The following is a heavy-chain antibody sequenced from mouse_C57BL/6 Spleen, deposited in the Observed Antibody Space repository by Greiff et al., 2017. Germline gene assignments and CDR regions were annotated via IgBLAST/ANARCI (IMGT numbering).Heavy chain of an antibody. CDR3: TRDRGDYVFDY. CDR2: ISSGGDYI. V-gene: IGHV5-9-1*02. Sequence: EVQVVESGEGLVKPGGSLKLSCAASGFTFSSYAMSWVRQTPEKRLEWVAYISSGGDYIYYADTVKGRFTISRDNARNTLYLQMSSLKSEDTAMYYCTRDRGDYVFDYWGQGTTLTVSS. D-gene: IGHD2-4*01. J-gene: IGHJ2*01. CDR1: GFTFSSYA.